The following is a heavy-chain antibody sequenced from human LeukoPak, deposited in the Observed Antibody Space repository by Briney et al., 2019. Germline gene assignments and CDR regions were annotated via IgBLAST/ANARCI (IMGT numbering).Heavy chain of an antibody. CDR2: IDPSSYYI. V-gene: IGHV3-21*01. J-gene: IGHJ4*02. CDR3: ARVSGRLERQSDLDF. Sequence: NPGGSLRLSCAASGFTFSSYSINWVRQAPGKGLEWVSSIDPSSYYIYYGDSVKGRSAISRDNAKNSLYLQINSLRAEDTAVYYCARVSGRLERQSDLDFWGQGTLVTVSS. CDR1: GFTFSSYS. D-gene: IGHD1-1*01.